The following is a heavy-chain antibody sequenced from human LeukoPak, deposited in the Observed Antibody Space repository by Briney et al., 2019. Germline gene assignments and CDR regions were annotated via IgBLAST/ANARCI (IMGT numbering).Heavy chain of an antibody. Sequence: ASVKVSCKASGYTFTSYGISWVRQAPGQGLEWMGWISAYNGNTNYAQKLQGRVTMTTDTSTSTAYMELRSLRSDDTAVYYCARRSTTKDTAMGIDCWGQGTLVTVSS. V-gene: IGHV1-18*01. CDR3: ARRSTTKDTAMGIDC. J-gene: IGHJ4*02. CDR2: ISAYNGNT. CDR1: GYTFTSYG. D-gene: IGHD5-18*01.